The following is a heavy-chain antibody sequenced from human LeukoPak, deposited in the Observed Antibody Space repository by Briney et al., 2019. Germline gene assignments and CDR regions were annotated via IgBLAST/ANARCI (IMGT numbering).Heavy chain of an antibody. V-gene: IGHV1-69*05. D-gene: IGHD6-19*01. CDR1: GGTFSSYA. CDR2: IIPIFGTA. J-gene: IGHJ3*02. Sequence: ASVKVSYKASGGTFSSYAISWVRQAPGQGLEWMGGIIPIFGTANYAQKFQGRVTITTDESTSTAYMELSSLRSEDTAGYYCARDLRLAHAFDIWGQGTMVTVSS. CDR3: ARDLRLAHAFDI.